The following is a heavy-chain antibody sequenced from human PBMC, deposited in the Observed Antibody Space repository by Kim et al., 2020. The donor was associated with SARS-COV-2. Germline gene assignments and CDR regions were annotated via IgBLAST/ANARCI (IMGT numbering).Heavy chain of an antibody. Sequence: SETLSLTCSVSSGSVSSYFWSWIRQPPGKGLEWIGYIYKSGTTNYNPSLKSRVTMSIDTSKNQLSLKANSVTAADTAAYSCAKQESTAMVRGVVTWFDP. CDR2: IYKSGTT. CDR1: SGSVSSYF. CDR3: AKQESTAMVRGVVTWFDP. J-gene: IGHJ5*02. V-gene: IGHV4-59*08. D-gene: IGHD3-10*01.